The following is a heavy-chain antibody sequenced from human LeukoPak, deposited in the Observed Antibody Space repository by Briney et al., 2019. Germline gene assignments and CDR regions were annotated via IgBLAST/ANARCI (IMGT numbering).Heavy chain of an antibody. CDR3: VRGGGAFDI. Sequence: GSLRLSCAASGFTFTNYWMSWVRQAPGKGLEWVANIKQDGSDNHYVDSVKGRFTISRDNAKNSMYLQMNSLRAEDTAVYYCVRGGGAFDIWGQGTMVSVSS. CDR2: IKQDGSDN. V-gene: IGHV3-7*01. J-gene: IGHJ3*02. D-gene: IGHD3-16*01. CDR1: GFTFTNYW.